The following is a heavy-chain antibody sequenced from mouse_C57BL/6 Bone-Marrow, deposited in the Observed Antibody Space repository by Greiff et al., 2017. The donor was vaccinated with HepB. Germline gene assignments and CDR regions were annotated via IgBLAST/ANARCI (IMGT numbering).Heavy chain of an antibody. J-gene: IGHJ4*01. D-gene: IGHD2-13*01. CDR3: TTEGLHYAMDY. Sequence: EVQLQESGAELVRPGASVKLSCTASGFNIKDDYMHWVKQRPEQGLEWIGWIDPENGDTEYASKFQGKATITADTSSNTAYLQLSSLTSEDTAVYYCTTEGLHYAMDYWGQGTSVTVSS. CDR2: IDPENGDT. V-gene: IGHV14-4*01. CDR1: GFNIKDDY.